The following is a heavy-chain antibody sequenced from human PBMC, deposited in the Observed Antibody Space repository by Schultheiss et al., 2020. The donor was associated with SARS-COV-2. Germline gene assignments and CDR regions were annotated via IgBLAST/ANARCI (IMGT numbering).Heavy chain of an antibody. Sequence: SQTLSLTCTVSGGSISSYYWSWIRQPPGKGLEWIGYIYYSGSTNYNPSLKSRVTMSVDTSKNQFSLKLSSVTAADTAVYYCARGCPLYSGSELSAYWGQGTLVTVSS. D-gene: IGHD1-26*01. CDR1: GGSISSYY. CDR3: ARGCPLYSGSELSAY. J-gene: IGHJ4*02. CDR2: IYYSGST. V-gene: IGHV4-59*12.